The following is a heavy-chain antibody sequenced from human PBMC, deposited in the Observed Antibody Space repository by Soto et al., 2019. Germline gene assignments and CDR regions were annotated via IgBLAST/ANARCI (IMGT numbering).Heavy chain of an antibody. J-gene: IGHJ4*02. CDR1: GFTFSSYG. Sequence: PGGSLRLSCAASGFTFSSYGMHWVRQAPGKGLEWVANINQDGSEKNYVDSVKGRFTISRDNAKNSLYLQMSSLTAEDSALYFCSRSLDHWGQGTLVTVSS. V-gene: IGHV3-7*01. CDR3: SRSLDH. CDR2: INQDGSEK.